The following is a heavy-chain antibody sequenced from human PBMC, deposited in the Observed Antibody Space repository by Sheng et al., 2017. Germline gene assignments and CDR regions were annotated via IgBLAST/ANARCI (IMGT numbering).Heavy chain of an antibody. CDR3: ARDETWGYSGYGWFDP. CDR1: GGSISSSSYY. CDR2: IYYSGST. J-gene: IGHJ5*02. D-gene: IGHD5-12*01. V-gene: IGHV4-39*07. Sequence: QLQLQESGPGLVKPSETLSLTCTVSGGSISSSSYYWGWIRQPPGKGLEWIGSIYYSGSTYYNPSLKSRVTISVDTSKNQFSLKLSSVTAADTAVYYCARDETWGYSGYGWFDPWGQGTLVTVSS.